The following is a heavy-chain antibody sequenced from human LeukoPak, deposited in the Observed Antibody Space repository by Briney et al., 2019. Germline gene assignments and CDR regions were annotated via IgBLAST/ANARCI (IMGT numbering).Heavy chain of an antibody. CDR3: ARWMGRAVVPAGDYMDV. D-gene: IGHD2-2*01. CDR2: VTSYNGDT. V-gene: IGHV1-18*01. Sequence: GASVKVSCKASGYTFNNYGISWVRQAPGQGLEWMGWVTSYNGDTNYAQKFQGRVTITADESTSTAYMELSSLRSDDTAVYYCARWMGRAVVPAGDYMDVWGKGTTVTISS. J-gene: IGHJ6*03. CDR1: GYTFNNYG.